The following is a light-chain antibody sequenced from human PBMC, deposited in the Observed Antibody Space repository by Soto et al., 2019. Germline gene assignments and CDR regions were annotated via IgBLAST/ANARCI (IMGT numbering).Light chain of an antibody. CDR1: NIGNKN. CDR3: QVWDRSSHHVV. CDR2: NDN. V-gene: IGLV3-21*04. Sequence: SYELTQPPSVSLAPGKTASITCGGNNIGNKNVHWYQQKPGQAPVLVIYNDNDRPSGIPERFSGSNSGNTATLTISGVEAADEADYYCQVWDRSSHHVVFGGGTKVTVL. J-gene: IGLJ2*01.